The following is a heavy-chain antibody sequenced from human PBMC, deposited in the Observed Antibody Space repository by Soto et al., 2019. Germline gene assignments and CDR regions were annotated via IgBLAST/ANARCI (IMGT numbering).Heavy chain of an antibody. D-gene: IGHD2-15*01. CDR3: ARDQGYCSGGSCYSGFSYYYMDV. CDR2: IYYSGST. Sequence: PSETLSLTCTVSGGSISSYYWSWIRQPPGKGLEWIGYIYYSGSTNYNPSLKSRVTISVDTSKNQFSLKLSSVTAADTAVYYCARDQGYCSGGSCYSGFSYYYMDVWGKGTAVTVSS. J-gene: IGHJ6*03. CDR1: GGSISSYY. V-gene: IGHV4-59*01.